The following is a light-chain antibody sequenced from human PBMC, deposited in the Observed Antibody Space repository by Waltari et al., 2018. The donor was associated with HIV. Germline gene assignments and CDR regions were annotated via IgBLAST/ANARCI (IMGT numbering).Light chain of an antibody. J-gene: IGLJ3*02. Sequence: QSVLTQPPSASGPPGQRVTISCSGSSSNIGSNTVTGYQQLPGTAPKLLIYSNNQRPSGVPDRFSGSKSDTSASLAISGLQSEDEANYDCAAWDDSLNGWVFGGGTKLTVL. CDR3: AAWDDSLNGWV. CDR2: SNN. CDR1: SSNIGSNT. V-gene: IGLV1-44*01.